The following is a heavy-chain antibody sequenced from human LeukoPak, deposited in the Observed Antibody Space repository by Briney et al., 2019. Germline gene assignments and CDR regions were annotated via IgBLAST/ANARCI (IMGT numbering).Heavy chain of an antibody. D-gene: IGHD2-15*01. Sequence: GGSLRLSCAASGFTFSNAWMNWVRLAPGKGLEWVGRIKSKADGGTTDYPAPLKGRFTISRDDSKNTLYLQMNSLKTDDTAVYYCATDRARAGSCSGGSCSYFDYWGQGTLVTVSS. V-gene: IGHV3-15*01. J-gene: IGHJ4*02. CDR3: ATDRARAGSCSGGSCSYFDY. CDR2: IKSKADGGTT. CDR1: GFTFSNAW.